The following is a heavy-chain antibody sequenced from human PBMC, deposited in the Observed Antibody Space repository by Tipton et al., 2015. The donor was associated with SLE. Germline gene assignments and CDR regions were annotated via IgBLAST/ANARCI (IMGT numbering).Heavy chain of an antibody. Sequence: LRLSCTVSGGSISSYYWSWIRQPPGKGLEWIGYIYYSGSINYNPSLKSRVTISVDTSKNQFSLKLSSVTAADTAVYYCARGGTAMAYWYFDLWGRGTLVTVSS. J-gene: IGHJ2*01. V-gene: IGHV4-59*08. CDR3: ARGGTAMAYWYFDL. D-gene: IGHD5-18*01. CDR2: IYYSGSI. CDR1: GGSISSYY.